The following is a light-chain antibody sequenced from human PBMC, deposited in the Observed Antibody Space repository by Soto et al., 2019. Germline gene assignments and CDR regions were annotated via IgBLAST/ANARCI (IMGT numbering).Light chain of an antibody. V-gene: IGKV1-39*01. CDR1: QSISSY. J-gene: IGKJ2*01. Sequence: DIQMTQSPSSLSASVGDRVTITWRASQSISSYVNWYQQKPGKAPKFLIYAASSLQSGVPSRFSGSGSGTDFILTISSRQPEDLATGYFHHCYSPSYTFGQRTKLEIK. CDR3: HHCYSPSYT. CDR2: AAS.